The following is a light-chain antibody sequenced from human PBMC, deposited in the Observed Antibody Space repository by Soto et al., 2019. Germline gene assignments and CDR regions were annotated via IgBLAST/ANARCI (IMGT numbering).Light chain of an antibody. V-gene: IGLV2-14*01. CDR2: EVS. CDR3: SSYTSGSTLVV. J-gene: IGLJ2*01. Sequence: QSVLTQPASVSGSPGQSITISCTGTSGDIGGYNYVSWYQQYPGKAPKLIIYEVSNRPSGVSYRFSGSKSGNTASLAISGLQAEDEADYYCSSYTSGSTLVVFGGGTKLTVL. CDR1: SGDIGGYNY.